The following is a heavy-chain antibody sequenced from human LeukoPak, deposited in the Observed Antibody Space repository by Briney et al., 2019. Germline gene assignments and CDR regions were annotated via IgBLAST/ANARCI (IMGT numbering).Heavy chain of an antibody. Sequence: PGGSLRLSCAASGLTFSGQWMNWVGQAPGKGLGWISFTGSSTIQYADSVTGRFTISRDNAKNSLYPQMNSLRVEDTAVYYCASSKWFYFDSWGQGTLVTVSS. CDR2: TGSSTI. V-gene: IGHV3-69-1*02. D-gene: IGHD3-22*01. J-gene: IGHJ4*02. CDR3: ASSKWFYFDS. CDR1: GLTFSGQW.